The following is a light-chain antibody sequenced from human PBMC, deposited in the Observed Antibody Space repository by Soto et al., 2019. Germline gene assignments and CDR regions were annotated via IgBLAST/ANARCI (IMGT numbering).Light chain of an antibody. Sequence: EIVMTQSPATLSVSPGERATLSCWASQSVSSNLAWYQQKPGQAPRLLIYGASTRATGIPARFSGSGSGTEFTLTISSLQSEDFAVYYCQQYNNWSTFGQGTKV. V-gene: IGKV3-15*01. J-gene: IGKJ1*01. CDR2: GAS. CDR3: QQYNNWST. CDR1: QSVSSN.